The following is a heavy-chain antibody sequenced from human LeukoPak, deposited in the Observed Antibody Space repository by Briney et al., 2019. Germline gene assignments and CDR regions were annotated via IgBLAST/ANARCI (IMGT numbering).Heavy chain of an antibody. CDR3: ARVAYSSSWYLGY. CDR2: IDTDGSST. D-gene: IGHD6-13*01. V-gene: IGHV3-74*01. J-gene: IGHJ4*02. Sequence: GGSLRLSCVASGFTFSSYWMHWVRQAPEKGLVWVSRIDTDGSSTIYADSVKGRFTISRDNAKNSLYLQMNSLRAEDTAVYYCARVAYSSSWYLGYWGQGTLVTVSS. CDR1: GFTFSSYW.